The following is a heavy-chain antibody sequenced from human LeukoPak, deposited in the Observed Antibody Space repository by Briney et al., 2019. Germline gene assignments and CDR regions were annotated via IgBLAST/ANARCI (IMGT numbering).Heavy chain of an antibody. Sequence: PGGSLRLSCAASGFIFGTYWMNWVRQAPGKGLEWVANIKQDGNEKYYVDSVKGRFTVSRDNAKNSLYLQMNSLRAEDTAVYYCARGGTIVPDYWGQGTLVTVSS. CDR3: ARGGTIVPDY. CDR1: GFIFGTYW. V-gene: IGHV3-7*01. CDR2: IKQDGNEK. J-gene: IGHJ4*02. D-gene: IGHD2-2*01.